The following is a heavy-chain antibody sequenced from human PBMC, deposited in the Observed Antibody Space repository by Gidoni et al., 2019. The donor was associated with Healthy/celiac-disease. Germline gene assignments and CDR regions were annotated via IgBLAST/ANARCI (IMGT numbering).Heavy chain of an antibody. J-gene: IGHJ3*02. Sequence: EVQLVESGGGLVKPGGSLRLSCAASGFPFSSYSMNWVRQAPGKGLEWVSSISSSSSYIYYADSVKGRFTISRDNAKNSLYLQMNSLRAEDTAVYYCARDLLPGYSSGYDAFDIWGQGTMVTVSS. V-gene: IGHV3-21*01. CDR1: GFPFSSYS. CDR3: ARDLLPGYSSGYDAFDI. D-gene: IGHD6-19*01. CDR2: ISSSSSYI.